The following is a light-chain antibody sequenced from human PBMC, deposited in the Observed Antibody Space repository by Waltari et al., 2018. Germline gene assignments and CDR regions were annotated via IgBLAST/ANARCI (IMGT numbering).Light chain of an antibody. J-gene: IGKJ3*01. CDR2: AAS. Sequence: IQLTQSPSSLSASVGDSVTTTRRASQDISNYLAWYQEKPGKAPKVLTSAASTLQSGVPSRFSGSGSGTDFTLTISSLQPEDFATYYCQQLNSAFGPGTKVDIK. CDR1: QDISNY. V-gene: IGKV1-9*01. CDR3: QQLNSA.